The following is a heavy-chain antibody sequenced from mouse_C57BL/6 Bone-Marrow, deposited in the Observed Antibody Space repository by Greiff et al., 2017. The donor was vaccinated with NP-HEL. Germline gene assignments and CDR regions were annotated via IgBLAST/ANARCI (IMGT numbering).Heavy chain of an antibody. CDR3: ARMVTRVFYWYFDV. Sequence: QVQLQQPGAELVKPGASVKMSCKASGYTFTSYWITWVKQRPGQGLEWIGDIYPGSGSTNYNEKFKSKATLTVDTSSSTAYMQLSSLTSEDSAVYYCARMVTRVFYWYFDVWGTGTTVTVS. V-gene: IGHV1-55*01. D-gene: IGHD2-10*02. J-gene: IGHJ1*03. CDR1: GYTFTSYW. CDR2: IYPGSGST.